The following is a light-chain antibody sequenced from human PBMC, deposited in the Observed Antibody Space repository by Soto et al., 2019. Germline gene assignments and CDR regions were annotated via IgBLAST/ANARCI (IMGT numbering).Light chain of an antibody. J-gene: IGLJ1*01. V-gene: IGLV1-40*01. Sequence: QSVLTQPPSVSGAPEQRVTISCTGSSSNIGSTYDVQWYQQLPGTAPKLLIHGNTDRPSGVPDRFSGSKSGTSASLAITGLKADDEADYYCQSYDDSLSVHYVFGTGTKVTVL. CDR1: SSNIGSTYD. CDR3: QSYDDSLSVHYV. CDR2: GNT.